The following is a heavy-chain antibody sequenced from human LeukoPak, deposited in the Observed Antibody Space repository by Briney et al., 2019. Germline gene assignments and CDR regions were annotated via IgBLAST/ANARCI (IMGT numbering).Heavy chain of an antibody. D-gene: IGHD6-13*01. V-gene: IGHV4-61*02. J-gene: IGHJ6*04. CDR3: ARDWVAAAGLLDV. CDR2: IYTSGST. CDR1: GGSISSGSYY. Sequence: SETLSLTCTVSGGSISSGSYYWSWIRQPAGKGLEWIGRIYTSGSTNYNPSLKSRVTISVDTSKNQFSLKLSSVTAADTAVYYCARDWVAAAGLLDVWGKGTTVTVCS.